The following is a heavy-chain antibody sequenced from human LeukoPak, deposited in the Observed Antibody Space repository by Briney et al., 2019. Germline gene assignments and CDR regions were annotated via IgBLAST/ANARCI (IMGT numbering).Heavy chain of an antibody. V-gene: IGHV1-18*01. J-gene: IGHJ5*02. CDR3: AGVAGPEWFDP. Sequence: ASVKVSCKASGYTFTSYGISWVRQAPGQGLEWMGWISAYNGNTNYAQKLQGRVTITRNTSISTAYMELSSLRSEDTAVYYCAGVAGPEWFDPWGQGTLVTVSS. CDR2: ISAYNGNT. D-gene: IGHD1-14*01. CDR1: GYTFTSYG.